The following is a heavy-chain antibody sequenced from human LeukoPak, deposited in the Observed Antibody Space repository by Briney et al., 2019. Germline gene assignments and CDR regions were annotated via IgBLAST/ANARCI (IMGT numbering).Heavy chain of an antibody. CDR1: GFTFGSFA. CDR3: AKERECHSRSCFFQS. J-gene: IGHJ4*02. V-gene: IGHV3-23*01. CDR2: ISGSGDAT. D-gene: IGHD3-10*01. Sequence: PGGSLGLSCAASGFTFGSFAMSWVRQAPGKGPEWVSGISGSGDATFYADSVKGRFTISRDNSKGTLSLQMNSLRAEDTAVYYCAKERECHSRSCFFQSWGQGTLVTVSS.